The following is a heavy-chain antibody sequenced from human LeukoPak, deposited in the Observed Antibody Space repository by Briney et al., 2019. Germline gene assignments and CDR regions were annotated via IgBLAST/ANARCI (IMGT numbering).Heavy chain of an antibody. CDR3: ATDYGSGSYYKLNYYYYMDV. V-gene: IGHV1-2*02. Sequence: ASVKVSCKASGYTFTSYGISWVRQAPGQGLEWMGWINPNSGDTKYAQKFQGRVTMTRDTSIRTGYMELSRLRSDDTAVYYCATDYGSGSYYKLNYYYYMDVWGKGTTVTVSS. J-gene: IGHJ6*03. CDR2: INPNSGDT. D-gene: IGHD3-10*01. CDR1: GYTFTSYG.